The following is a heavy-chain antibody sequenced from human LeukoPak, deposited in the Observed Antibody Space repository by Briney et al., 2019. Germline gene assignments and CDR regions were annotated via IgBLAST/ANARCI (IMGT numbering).Heavy chain of an antibody. CDR1: GFTFSSYS. CDR3: ARDLLWTTVVTLYYYYGMDV. J-gene: IGHJ6*02. Sequence: GGSLRLSCAASGFTFSSYSMNWVRQAPGKGLEWVSSISSSSSYIYYADSVKGRFTIPRDNAKNSLYLQMNSLRAEDTAVYYCARDLLWTTVVTLYYYYGMDVWGQGTTVTVSS. CDR2: ISSSSSYI. V-gene: IGHV3-21*01. D-gene: IGHD4-23*01.